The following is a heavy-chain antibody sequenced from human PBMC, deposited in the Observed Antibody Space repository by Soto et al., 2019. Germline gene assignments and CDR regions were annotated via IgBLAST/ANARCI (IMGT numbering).Heavy chain of an antibody. CDR2: MIGDGSSW. V-gene: IGHV3-23*01. Sequence: EVQLLESGGGLAQAGGSLRLSCAASGFNFRIYAMSWVRQAPGKGLEWVSVMIGDGSSWDYADSVRGRFTISRDNSKHTLYLQLNSLRAEDTAVYYCAKDLRPDGRYDLDYWGQGTLVTVSS. J-gene: IGHJ4*02. D-gene: IGHD1-26*01. CDR3: AKDLRPDGRYDLDY. CDR1: GFNFRIYA.